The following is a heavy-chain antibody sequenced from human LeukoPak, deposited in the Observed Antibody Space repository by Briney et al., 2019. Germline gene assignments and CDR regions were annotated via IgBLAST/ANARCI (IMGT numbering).Heavy chain of an antibody. CDR3: ARDLPGFTIYDYVWGSYRPFDY. CDR2: INPNSGGT. J-gene: IGHJ4*02. Sequence: ASVNVSCKASGYTFTVYYMHWVRQAPGQGLEWMGWINPNSGGTNYAQKFQGRVTMTRDTSISTAYMELSRLRSDDTAVYYCARDLPGFTIYDYVWGSYRPFDYWGQGTLVTVSS. CDR1: GYTFTVYY. V-gene: IGHV1-2*02. D-gene: IGHD3-16*02.